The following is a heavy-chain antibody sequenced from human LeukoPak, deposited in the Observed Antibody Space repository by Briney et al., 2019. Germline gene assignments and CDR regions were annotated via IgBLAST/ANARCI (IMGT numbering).Heavy chain of an antibody. CDR2: IKEDGSET. J-gene: IGHJ3*02. D-gene: IGHD3-16*01. CDR3: ARDPYSYDDNIFEFGAFDI. V-gene: IGHV3-7*01. CDR1: GFTLSDYH. Sequence: GGSLRLSCVASGFTLSDYHMHWVRQAPGKGLEWVANIKEDGSETHYVDSLKGRFTISRDNAKNSLYLQMNNLRVEDTAVYYCARDPYSYDDNIFEFGAFDIWGQGTMVTVS.